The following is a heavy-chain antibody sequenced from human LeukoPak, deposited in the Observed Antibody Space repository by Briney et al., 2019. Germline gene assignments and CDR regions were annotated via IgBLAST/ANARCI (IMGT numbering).Heavy chain of an antibody. D-gene: IGHD3-10*01. CDR2: IYYSGST. J-gene: IGHJ3*02. Sequence: SETLSLTCTVSGGSISSYYWSWIRQPPGKGLEWIGYIYYSGSTNYNPSLKSRVTISVDTSKNQFSLKLSSVTAADTAVYYCARAIPIFYYGSGSFSAFDIWGQGTMVTVSS. V-gene: IGHV4-59*01. CDR1: GGSISSYY. CDR3: ARAIPIFYYGSGSFSAFDI.